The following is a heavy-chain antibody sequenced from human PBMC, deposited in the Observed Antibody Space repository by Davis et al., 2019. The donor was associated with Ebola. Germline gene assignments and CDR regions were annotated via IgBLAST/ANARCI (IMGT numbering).Heavy chain of an antibody. CDR2: INWNGGST. V-gene: IGHV3-20*04. D-gene: IGHD3-3*01. CDR1: GFTFDDYG. Sequence: GESLKISCAASGFTFDDYGMSWVRQAPGKGLEWVSGINWNGGSTGYADSVKGRFTISRDNAKNSLYLQMNSLRTEDTAVYYCARGSVRFLEWLSQNAFDMWGQGTMVTVSS. CDR3: ARGSVRFLEWLSQNAFDM. J-gene: IGHJ3*02.